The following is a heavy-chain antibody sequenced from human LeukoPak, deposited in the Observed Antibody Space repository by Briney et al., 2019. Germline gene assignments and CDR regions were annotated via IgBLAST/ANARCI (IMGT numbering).Heavy chain of an antibody. CDR2: IYSGGTT. CDR3: ARGRITMVRGVEVDP. Sequence: GGPLRLSCAASGFTISTIHMIWVRQAPGKGLEWVSIYSGGTTYYADSVKGRFTISRDSSKNTLYLQMNSLRAEDTAVYYCARGRITMVRGVEVDPWGQGTLVTVSS. D-gene: IGHD3-10*01. CDR1: GFTISTIH. V-gene: IGHV3-66*02. J-gene: IGHJ5*02.